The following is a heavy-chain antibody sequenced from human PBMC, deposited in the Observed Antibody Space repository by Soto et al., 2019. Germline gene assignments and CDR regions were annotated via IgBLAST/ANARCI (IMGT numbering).Heavy chain of an antibody. D-gene: IGHD3-10*01. J-gene: IGHJ4*02. CDR1: GYTFTSYS. CDR3: ARTMNYNDYLAY. Sequence: QVQLVQSGAEEKKPGASVKVSCKASGYTFTSYSMHWVRQAPGQRLEWMGWINGNNGNTRYSQNFQGSVTITRDTAASTDYMELGSLRSEDTAVYYCARTMNYNDYLAYWGQGTLVTVS. CDR2: INGNNGNT. V-gene: IGHV1-3*05.